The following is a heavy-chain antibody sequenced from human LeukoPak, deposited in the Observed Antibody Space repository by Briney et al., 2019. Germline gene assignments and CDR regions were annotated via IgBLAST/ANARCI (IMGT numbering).Heavy chain of an antibody. Sequence: SETLSLTCAVSGGSISSGGYSWSWIRQPPGKGLEWIGYIYHSGSTYYNPSLKSRVTISVDRSKNQFSLKLSSVTAADTAVYYCARSNYDRDFDYWGHGTLVTVSS. D-gene: IGHD3-22*01. J-gene: IGHJ4*01. CDR3: ARSNYDRDFDY. V-gene: IGHV4-30-2*01. CDR2: IYHSGST. CDR1: GGSISSGGYS.